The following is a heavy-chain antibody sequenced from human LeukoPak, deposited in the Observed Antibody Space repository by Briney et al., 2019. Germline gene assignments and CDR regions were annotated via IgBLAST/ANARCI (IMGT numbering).Heavy chain of an antibody. CDR1: GFTFSSYS. Sequence: PGGSLRLSCAASGFTFSSYSMNWVRQAPGKGLGWVSSISSSSSYIYYADSVKGRFTISRDNAKNSLYLQMNSLRAEDTAVYYCAREDSPYERFDPWGQGTLVTASS. D-gene: IGHD3-22*01. CDR2: ISSSSSYI. V-gene: IGHV3-21*01. J-gene: IGHJ5*02. CDR3: AREDSPYERFDP.